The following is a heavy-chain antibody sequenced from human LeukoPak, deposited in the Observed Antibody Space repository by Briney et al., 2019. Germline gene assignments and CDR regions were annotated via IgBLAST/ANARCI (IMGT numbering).Heavy chain of an antibody. D-gene: IGHD6-13*01. CDR3: AMYDVAADTGFDY. CDR1: RGTFRSYA. Sequence: ASVKVSCKASRGTFRSYAISWVRQAPGQGLEWMGGIIPVLGAANYTQKFQGRVTMTEDTSTDTAYMELSSLRSEDTAVYYCAMYDVAADTGFDYWGQGTLVTVSS. V-gene: IGHV1-69*10. J-gene: IGHJ4*02. CDR2: IIPVLGAA.